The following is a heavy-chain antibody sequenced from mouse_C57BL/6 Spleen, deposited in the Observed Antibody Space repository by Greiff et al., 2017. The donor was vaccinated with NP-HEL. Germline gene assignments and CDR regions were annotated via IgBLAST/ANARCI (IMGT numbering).Heavy chain of an antibody. Sequence: EVKLVESGPELVKPGASVKISCKASGYSFTGYYMNWVKQSPEKSLEWIGEINPSTGGTTYNQKFKAKATLTVDKSSSTAYMQLKSLTSEDSAVYYCARREGDYWGQGTSVTVSS. J-gene: IGHJ4*01. V-gene: IGHV1-42*01. CDR1: GYSFTGYY. CDR2: INPSTGGT. CDR3: ARREGDY.